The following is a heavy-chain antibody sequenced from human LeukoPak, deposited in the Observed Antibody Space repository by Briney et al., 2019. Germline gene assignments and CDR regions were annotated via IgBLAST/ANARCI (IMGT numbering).Heavy chain of an antibody. V-gene: IGHV3-30*03. CDR1: GFTFSTCG. Sequence: GGSLRLSCAASGFTFSTCGMNWVRQAPGKGLEWVALISYDGSNKYYADSVKGRFTISRDNSENTLYLQMISLRAEDTAVYYCARGSAYRLTLKFDPWGQGALVTVSS. CDR3: ARGSAYRLTLKFDP. J-gene: IGHJ5*02. CDR2: ISYDGSNK. D-gene: IGHD2-21*01.